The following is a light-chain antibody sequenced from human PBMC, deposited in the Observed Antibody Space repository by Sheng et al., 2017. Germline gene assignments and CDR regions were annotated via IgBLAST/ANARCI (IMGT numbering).Light chain of an antibody. CDR1: QSVSRSY. Sequence: EIVLTQSPGTLSLSPGERATLSCRASQSVSRSYLAWYQQKPGQAPRLLIYGASSRATGIPDRFSGSGSGTDFTLTISRLEPEDFAVYYCQQYGSSPGFTFGPGTKV. V-gene: IGKV3-20*01. J-gene: IGKJ3*01. CDR3: QQYGSSPGFT. CDR2: GAS.